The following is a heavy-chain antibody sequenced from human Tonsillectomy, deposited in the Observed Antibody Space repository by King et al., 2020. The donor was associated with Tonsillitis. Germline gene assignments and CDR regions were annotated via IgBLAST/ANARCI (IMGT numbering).Heavy chain of an antibody. V-gene: IGHV3-21*01. CDR2: ISSSSSYI. D-gene: IGHD3-22*01. J-gene: IGHJ3*02. CDR3: ARDFSYYDSSGPRAFDI. Sequence: VQLVESGGGLVKPGGSLRLSCAASGFTFSSYSMNWVRQAPGKGLEWVSSISSSSSYIYYADSVKGRFTISRDNAKNSLYLQMNSLRAEDTAVYYCARDFSYYDSSGPRAFDIWGQGTMVTVSS. CDR1: GFTFSSYS.